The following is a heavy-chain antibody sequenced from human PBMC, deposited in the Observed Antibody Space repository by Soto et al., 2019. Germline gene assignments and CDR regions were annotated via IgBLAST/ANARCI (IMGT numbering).Heavy chain of an antibody. CDR3: AADGREVDAFDI. D-gene: IGHD1-26*01. Sequence: SVKVSCKASGFTFTSSAVQWVRQDRGQRLEWIGWIVVGSGNTNYAQKFQERVTITRDMSTSTAYMELSSLRSEDTAVYYCAADGREVDAFDIWGQGTMVTVSS. CDR2: IVVGSGNT. V-gene: IGHV1-58*01. CDR1: GFTFTSSA. J-gene: IGHJ3*02.